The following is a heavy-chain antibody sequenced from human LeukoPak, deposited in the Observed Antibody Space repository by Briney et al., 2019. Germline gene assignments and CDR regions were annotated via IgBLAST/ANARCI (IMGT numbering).Heavy chain of an antibody. CDR1: GGTFSSYA. CDR2: IIPILGIA. CDR3: AYVRGRRDGYIEFDY. Sequence: SVKVSCKASGGTFSSYAISWVRQAPGQGLEWMGRIIPILGIANYAQKFQGRVTITADKSTSTAYMELSSLRSEDTAVYYCAYVRGRRDGYIEFDYWGRETLVTVSS. V-gene: IGHV1-69*04. D-gene: IGHD5-24*01. J-gene: IGHJ4*02.